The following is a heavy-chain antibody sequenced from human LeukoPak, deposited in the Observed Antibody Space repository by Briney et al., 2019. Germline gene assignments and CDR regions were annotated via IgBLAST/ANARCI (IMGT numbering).Heavy chain of an antibody. Sequence: GGSLRLSCAGYGFTFSSYWMNWVRQAPGKGLEWVANINQDVVDSVKGRLTISRDNAKNSLYLQVNSLRAEDTAVYYCARGTLLPGIDYWGQGTLVTVSS. V-gene: IGHV3-7*01. CDR2: INQDV. J-gene: IGHJ4*02. CDR1: GFTFSSYW. CDR3: ARGTLLPGIDY. D-gene: IGHD1-26*01.